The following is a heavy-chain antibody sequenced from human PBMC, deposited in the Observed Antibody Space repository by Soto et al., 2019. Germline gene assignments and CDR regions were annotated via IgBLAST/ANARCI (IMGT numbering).Heavy chain of an antibody. J-gene: IGHJ6*02. CDR1: GDSVSSNSAA. CDR2: TYYRSKWYN. CDR3: AREQQLVPYYYYYGMDV. D-gene: IGHD6-13*01. Sequence: SQTLSLTCAISGDSVSSNSAAWNWIRQSPSRGLEWLGRTYYRSKWYNDYAVSVKSRITINPDTSKNQFSLQLNSVTPEDTAVYYCAREQQLVPYYYYYGMDVWGQGTTVTVSS. V-gene: IGHV6-1*01.